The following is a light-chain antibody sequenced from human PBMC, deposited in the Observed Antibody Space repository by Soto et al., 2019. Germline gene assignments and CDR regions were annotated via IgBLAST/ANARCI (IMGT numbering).Light chain of an antibody. J-gene: IGLJ1*01. CDR1: SSNIGSNT. CDR3: AAWEDSLNGYV. V-gene: IGLV1-44*01. CDR2: SNN. Sequence: QSVLTQPPSASGTPGQRVTISCSGSSSNIGSNTVNWYQQLPGTAPKLLSYSNNQRPSWVPDRFSGSKSGTSASLAISVRQSEDESDYYCAAWEDSLNGYVCGTGTKLTVL.